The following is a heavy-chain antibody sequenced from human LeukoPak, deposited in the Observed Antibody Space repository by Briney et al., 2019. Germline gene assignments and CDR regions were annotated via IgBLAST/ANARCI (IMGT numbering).Heavy chain of an antibody. J-gene: IGHJ6*04. D-gene: IGHD6-13*01. CDR2: ISYDGSNK. Sequence: GGSLRLSCAASGFTFSSCGMRWVRQAPGKGLEWVAVISYDGSNKYYRDSVKGRFTIYRDNSKNTLYLQMNSLRAEDTAVYYCAISGPAAAGTYYYYGMDVWGKGTTVTVSS. CDR3: AISGPAAAGTYYYYGMDV. V-gene: IGHV3-30*03. CDR1: GFTFSSCG.